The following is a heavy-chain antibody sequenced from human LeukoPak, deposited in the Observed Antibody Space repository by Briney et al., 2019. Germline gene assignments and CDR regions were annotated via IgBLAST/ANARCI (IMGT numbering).Heavy chain of an antibody. CDR3: ARDLLARWYYDSSGYHIGNY. CDR2: ISAYNGNT. V-gene: IGHV1-18*01. D-gene: IGHD3-22*01. Sequence: ASVKVSCKASGYTFTSYGISWVRQAPGQGLEWMGWISAYNGNTNYAQKLQGRVTMTTDTSTSTAYMELRSLRSDDTAVYYCARDLLARWYYDSSGYHIGNYWGQGTLVTVSS. J-gene: IGHJ4*02. CDR1: GYTFTSYG.